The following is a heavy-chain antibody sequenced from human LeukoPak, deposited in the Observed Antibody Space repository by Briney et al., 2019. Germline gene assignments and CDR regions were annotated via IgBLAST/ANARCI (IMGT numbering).Heavy chain of an antibody. D-gene: IGHD1-26*01. CDR3: ARGEGIVGSTGLSY. Sequence: ASVKVSCTASGYNFDGYYIHWVRQAPGQGLEWMAWINPNTDGTHFAQKFQDRVTLSRDNSISTAYLELRSLRYDDTAVYYCARGEGIVGSTGLSYWGQGTLVSVSS. CDR2: INPNTDGT. J-gene: IGHJ4*02. CDR1: GYNFDGYY. V-gene: IGHV1-2*02.